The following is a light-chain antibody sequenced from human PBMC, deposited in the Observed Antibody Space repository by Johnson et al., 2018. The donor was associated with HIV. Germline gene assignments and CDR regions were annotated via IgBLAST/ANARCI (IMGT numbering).Light chain of an antibody. CDR1: SSNIGNNY. CDR3: GTWDGGLSIYV. Sequence: QSVLTQPPSVSAAPGQKVTISCSGSSSNIGNNYVSWYQQLPGTAPKLLIYDNDKRPSGIPDRFSASKSEPSATLGITGLQTGDEANYYCGTWDGGLSIYVFGTGTEVTVL. V-gene: IGLV1-51*01. CDR2: DND. J-gene: IGLJ1*01.